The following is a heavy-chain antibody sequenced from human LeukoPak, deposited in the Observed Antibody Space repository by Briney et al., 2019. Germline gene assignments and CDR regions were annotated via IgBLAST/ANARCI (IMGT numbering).Heavy chain of an antibody. CDR3: ANWGGTESIGTIWYGPLDY. J-gene: IGHJ4*02. V-gene: IGHV3-23*01. D-gene: IGHD2-2*01. Sequence: PGRCLRLACTVSAFIVGNYIITSVRLRPGTCLEWLSSIGVGVEVTFYADSVKGRFRTSRDDSKNTLYLQMNSLRAEDTGVYYCANWGGTESIGTIWYGPLDYWGQGTQVTVSS. CDR1: AFIVGNYI. CDR2: IGVGVEVT.